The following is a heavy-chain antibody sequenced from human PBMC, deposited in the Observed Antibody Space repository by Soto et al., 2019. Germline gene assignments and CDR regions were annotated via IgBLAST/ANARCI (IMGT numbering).Heavy chain of an antibody. D-gene: IGHD3-10*01. Sequence: AGGALRVSYAGSGCNFSPDWMHWVRQAPGKGLVWVSHINGDGSTIVYADSVKGRFTISRDNAKNTLYLQMNSLRVEDTAVYYCARDRGYPDSFNIWGQGT. J-gene: IGHJ3*02. CDR3: ARDRGYPDSFNI. V-gene: IGHV3-74*01. CDR2: INGDGSTI. CDR1: GCNFSPDW.